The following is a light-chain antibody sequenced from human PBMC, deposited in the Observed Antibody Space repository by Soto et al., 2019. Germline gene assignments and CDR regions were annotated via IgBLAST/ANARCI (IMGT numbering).Light chain of an antibody. Sequence: DIQMTQSPSSLSASVVDIVTITCQASQDISNYLNWYQQKPGKAPKLLIYAASTLQSGVPSRFSGSGSGTEFTLTISSLQPEDFATYYCQQFNSYPRTFGQGTKVDIK. CDR3: QQFNSYPRT. CDR1: QDISNY. J-gene: IGKJ1*01. V-gene: IGKV1-9*01. CDR2: AAS.